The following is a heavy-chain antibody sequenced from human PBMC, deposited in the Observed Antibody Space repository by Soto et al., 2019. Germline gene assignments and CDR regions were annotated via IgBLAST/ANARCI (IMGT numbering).Heavy chain of an antibody. J-gene: IGHJ6*02. V-gene: IGHV3-23*01. CDR2: ISGSGGST. Sequence: LRLSCAASGFTFSSYAMSWVRQAPGKGLEWVSAISGSGGSTYYADSVKGRFTISRDNSKNTLYLQMNSLRAEDTAVYYCAKVGYSSGWYYYYGMDVWGQGTTVTVSS. D-gene: IGHD6-19*01. CDR3: AKVGYSSGWYYYYGMDV. CDR1: GFTFSSYA.